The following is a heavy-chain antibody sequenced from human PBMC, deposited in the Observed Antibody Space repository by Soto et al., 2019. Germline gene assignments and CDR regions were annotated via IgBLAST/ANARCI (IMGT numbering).Heavy chain of an antibody. CDR1: GFTFSSYG. V-gene: IGHV3-33*01. CDR3: ARPFYGDYPYDAFDI. CDR2: IWYDGSNK. J-gene: IGHJ3*02. Sequence: GGSLRLSCAASGFTFSSYGMHWVHQAPGKGLEWVAVIWYDGSNKYYADSVKGRFTISRDNSKNTLYLQMNSLRAEDTAVYYCARPFYGDYPYDAFDIWGQGTMVTVSS. D-gene: IGHD4-17*01.